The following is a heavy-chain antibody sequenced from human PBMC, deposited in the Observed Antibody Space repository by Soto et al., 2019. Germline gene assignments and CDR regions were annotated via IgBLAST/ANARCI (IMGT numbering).Heavy chain of an antibody. CDR3: AGVGGGTYDWYYYYGVDV. CDR1: GYNFNTYW. CDR2: IYPGDSDT. V-gene: IGHV5-51*01. Sequence: PGESLKISCKGSGYNFNTYWIVWVRQMPGQGLEWMGIIYPGDSDTTYSPSFQGQVTISADKSISTAYLQWSSLKASDTAMYYCAGVGGGTYDWYYYYGVDVWGQGXTVTVSS. J-gene: IGHJ6*02. D-gene: IGHD3-9*01.